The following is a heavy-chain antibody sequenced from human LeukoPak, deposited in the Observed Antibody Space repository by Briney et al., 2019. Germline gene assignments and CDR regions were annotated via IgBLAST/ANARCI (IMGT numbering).Heavy chain of an antibody. D-gene: IGHD2-15*01. V-gene: IGHV1-18*01. CDR3: ARDFVVVVDLGY. CDR2: ISAYNGNT. J-gene: IGHJ4*02. Sequence: ASVKVSCKASGYTFTSYGISWVRQAPGEGLEWMGWISAYNGNTNYAQKLQGRVTMTTDTSTSTAYMELRSLRSDDTAVYYCARDFVVVVDLGYWGQGTLVTVSS. CDR1: GYTFTSYG.